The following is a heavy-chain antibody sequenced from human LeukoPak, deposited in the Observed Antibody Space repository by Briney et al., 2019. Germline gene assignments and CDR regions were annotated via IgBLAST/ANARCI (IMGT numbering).Heavy chain of an antibody. J-gene: IGHJ5*02. V-gene: IGHV4-38-2*02. D-gene: IGHD2-2*01. CDR1: GYPIGLDYY. CDR3: ARGELFAYCSSTSCRAWFDP. CDR2: FHRGRI. Sequence: SETLSLTCKVSGYPIGLDYYWVWIRHAPGRGLQWIGGFHRGRIQYNSALKSRVTISVDTSKNQFSLKLSSVTAADTAVYYCARGELFAYCSSTSCRAWFDPWGQGTLVTVSS.